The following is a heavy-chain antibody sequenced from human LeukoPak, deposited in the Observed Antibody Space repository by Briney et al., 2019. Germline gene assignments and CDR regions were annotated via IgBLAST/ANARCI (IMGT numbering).Heavy chain of an antibody. D-gene: IGHD3-22*01. J-gene: IGHJ3*02. V-gene: IGHV1-58*02. CDR1: GFTFTSSA. CDR3: ARGTMIPTDAFDI. Sequence: SVKVSCKASGFTFTSSAMQWVRQARGQRLEWIGWIVVGSGNTNYAQKFQERVTITRDMSTSTAYMELSSLRSEDTAVYYCARGTMIPTDAFDIWGQGTMVTVSS. CDR2: IVVGSGNT.